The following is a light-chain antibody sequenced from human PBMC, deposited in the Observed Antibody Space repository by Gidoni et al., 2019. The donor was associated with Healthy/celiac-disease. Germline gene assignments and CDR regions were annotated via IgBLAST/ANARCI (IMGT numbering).Light chain of an antibody. V-gene: IGKV1-8*01. CDR1: QGISSY. Sequence: AIRTTQSPSSFPASTGDRVTITCRASQGISSYLAWYQQKPGKAPKLLIYAASTLQSWVPSRFSGSGSGTDFTLTISCLQSEDFATYYCQQYYSYPLYTFGQXTKLEIK. J-gene: IGKJ2*01. CDR2: AAS. CDR3: QQYYSYPLYT.